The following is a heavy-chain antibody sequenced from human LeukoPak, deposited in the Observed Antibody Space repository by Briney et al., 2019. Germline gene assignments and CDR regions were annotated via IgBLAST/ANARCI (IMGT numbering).Heavy chain of an antibody. D-gene: IGHD4-23*01. CDR3: ARIFNGGNPPDAFDI. CDR2: ISTYNGNT. Sequence: ASVKVSCKASGYTFISHGISWVRQASGQGLEWMGWISTYNGNTNYAQKLQGRVSMTTDTSTSTAYMDLRSLRSDDTAVYYCARIFNGGNPPDAFDIWGQGTMVTVSS. J-gene: IGHJ3*02. V-gene: IGHV1-18*01. CDR1: GYTFISHG.